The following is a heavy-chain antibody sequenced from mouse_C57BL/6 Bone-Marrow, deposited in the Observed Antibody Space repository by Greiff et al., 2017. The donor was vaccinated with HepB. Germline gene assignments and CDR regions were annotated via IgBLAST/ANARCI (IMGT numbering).Heavy chain of an antibody. CDR2: ISGGGGNT. V-gene: IGHV5-9*01. D-gene: IGHD2-4*01. CDR1: GFTFSSYT. CDR3: ASSFYYDYDEYAMDY. J-gene: IGHJ4*01. Sequence: EVMLVESGGGLVKPGGSLKLSCAASGFTFSSYTMSWVRQTPEKRLEWVATISGGGGNTYYPDSVKGRFTISRDNAKNTLYLQMSSLRSEDTALYYCASSFYYDYDEYAMDYWGQGTSVTVSS.